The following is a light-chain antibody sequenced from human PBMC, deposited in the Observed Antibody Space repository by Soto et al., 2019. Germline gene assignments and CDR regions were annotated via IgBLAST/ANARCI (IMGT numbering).Light chain of an antibody. J-gene: IGKJ5*01. V-gene: IGKV3-20*01. CDR3: QQYSASPIS. Sequence: EVVLTQSPGTLSLSPGERATLSCRASQSVSSSYLTWYQQRPGQAPRLVIYGGSRRATGIPARFSGSGSGTDFTLTISRLELDDFAVYYCQQYSASPISCGQGTRLEIK. CDR1: QSVSSSY. CDR2: GGS.